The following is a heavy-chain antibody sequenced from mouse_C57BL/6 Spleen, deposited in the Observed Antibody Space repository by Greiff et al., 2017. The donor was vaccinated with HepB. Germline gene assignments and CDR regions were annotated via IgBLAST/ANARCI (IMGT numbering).Heavy chain of an antibody. J-gene: IGHJ4*01. CDR1: GFSLTSYA. V-gene: IGHV2-9-1*01. Sequence: VKLQETGPGLVAPSQSLSITCTVSGFSLTSYAISWVRQPPGKGLEWLGVIWTGGGTNYNSALKSRLSISKDNSKSQVFLKISSLQTDDTARYYGAIYDEGPLYAMDYWGQGTSVTVSS. D-gene: IGHD2-12*01. CDR3: AIYDEGPLYAMDY. CDR2: IWTGGGT.